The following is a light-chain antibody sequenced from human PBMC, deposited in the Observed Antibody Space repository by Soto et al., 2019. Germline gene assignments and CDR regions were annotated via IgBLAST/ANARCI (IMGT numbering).Light chain of an antibody. V-gene: IGKV3-20*01. CDR1: QSVSSSY. CDR3: QQYGSSPL. Sequence: EIVLTRSPGTLSLSPGEGATLSCRASQSVSSSYVSWYQQKPGQAPRLLIYGASSRATGIPDRFSGSGSGTDFTLTISRLEPEDFAVYYCQQYGSSPLFGQGTRLEIK. CDR2: GAS. J-gene: IGKJ5*01.